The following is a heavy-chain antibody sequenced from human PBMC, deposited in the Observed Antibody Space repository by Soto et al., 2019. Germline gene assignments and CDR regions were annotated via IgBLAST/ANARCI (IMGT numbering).Heavy chain of an antibody. D-gene: IGHD6-6*01. CDR2: ISYDGSNK. CDR3: ARDIRAARDYYYYYGMDV. Sequence: QVQLVESGGGVVQPGRSLRLSCAASGFTFSSYAMHWVRQAPGKGLEWVAVISYDGSNKYYADSVKGRFTISRDNSKNTLYLQMNSLRAEDTAVYYCARDIRAARDYYYYYGMDVWGQGTTVTVSS. J-gene: IGHJ6*02. V-gene: IGHV3-30-3*01. CDR1: GFTFSSYA.